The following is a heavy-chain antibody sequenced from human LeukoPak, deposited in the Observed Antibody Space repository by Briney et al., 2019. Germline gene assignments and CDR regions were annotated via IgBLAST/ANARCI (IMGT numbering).Heavy chain of an antibody. V-gene: IGHV6-1*01. CDR2: TYYRSKWYN. J-gene: IGHJ4*02. Sequence: SQTLSLTCAVSGDTVSSNSAVWNWLRQSPSRGLEWLGRTYYRSKWYNDYAVSVESRIIINSDTSKNQFSLQLNFVTPEDTAVYYCARKYSSSSFDYWGQGTLVTVSS. D-gene: IGHD6-6*01. CDR1: GDTVSSNSAV. CDR3: ARKYSSSSFDY.